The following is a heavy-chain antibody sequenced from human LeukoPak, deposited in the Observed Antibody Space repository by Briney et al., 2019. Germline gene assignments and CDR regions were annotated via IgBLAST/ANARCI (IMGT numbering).Heavy chain of an antibody. Sequence: GASVKVSCKASGYTFTSEYIHWVRQAPGQGLEWMGIINPSDGRTTYSPNFQDRVALTRDMSTSTVYMELSSLRSEDTALYYCARGSRFLDLWGQGTLVTVSS. CDR2: INPSDGRT. CDR3: ARGSRFLDL. V-gene: IGHV1-46*01. J-gene: IGHJ5*02. D-gene: IGHD2-2*01. CDR1: GYTFTSEY.